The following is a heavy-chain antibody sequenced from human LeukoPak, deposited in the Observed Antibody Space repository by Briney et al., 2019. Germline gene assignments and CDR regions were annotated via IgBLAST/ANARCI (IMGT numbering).Heavy chain of an antibody. J-gene: IGHJ5*02. V-gene: IGHV4-31*03. CDR1: GGSISSDGYC. Sequence: PSETLSLTCTVSGGSISSDGYCWSWIRQHPGKGLEWIGYIYYSGSTHYNPSLKSRVTISVDTSKNQFSLKLSSVTAADTAVYYCARELRSNWFDPWGQGTLVTVSS. CDR2: IYYSGST. CDR3: ARELRSNWFDP.